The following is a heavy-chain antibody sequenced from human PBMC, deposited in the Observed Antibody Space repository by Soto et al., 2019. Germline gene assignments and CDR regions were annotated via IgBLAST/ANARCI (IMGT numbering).Heavy chain of an antibody. CDR1: GYTFTSYD. CDR2: MNPNSGNT. Sequence: SVEVSFKASGYTFTSYDINWVRQATGQGLEWMGWMNPNSGNTGYAQKFQGRVTMTRNTSISTAYMELSSLRSEDTAVYYCARGRSYYDILTGQRYYYYGMDVWGQGTTVTVSS. CDR3: ARGRSYYDILTGQRYYYYGMDV. D-gene: IGHD3-9*01. V-gene: IGHV1-8*01. J-gene: IGHJ6*02.